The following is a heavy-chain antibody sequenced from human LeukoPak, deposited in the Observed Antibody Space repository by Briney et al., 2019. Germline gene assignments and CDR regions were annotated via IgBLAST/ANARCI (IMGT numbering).Heavy chain of an antibody. J-gene: IGHJ4*02. V-gene: IGHV1-2*02. D-gene: IGHD3-10*01. CDR3: ASRGAYGSGSYILWDY. CDR1: GYTFTGYY. Sequence: ASVKVSCKASGYTFTGYYTHWVRQAPGQGLEWMGWINPNSGGTNYAQKFQGRVTMTRDTSISTAYMELSRLRSDDTAVYYCASRGAYGSGSYILWDYWGQGTLVTVSS. CDR2: INPNSGGT.